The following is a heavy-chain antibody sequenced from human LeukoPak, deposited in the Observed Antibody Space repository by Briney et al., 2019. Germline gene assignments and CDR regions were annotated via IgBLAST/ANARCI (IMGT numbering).Heavy chain of an antibody. CDR1: GYTFTSYG. D-gene: IGHD1-1*01. Sequence: ASVKVSCKASGYTFTSYGISWVRQAPGQGLEWMGWISAYNGNTNYAQKLQGRVTMTTDTSTSTAYMELRSLRSDDTAVYYCARGEEPTSLDNLNSFDYWGQGTLVTVSS. CDR3: ARGEEPTSLDNLNSFDY. V-gene: IGHV1-18*01. CDR2: ISAYNGNT. J-gene: IGHJ4*02.